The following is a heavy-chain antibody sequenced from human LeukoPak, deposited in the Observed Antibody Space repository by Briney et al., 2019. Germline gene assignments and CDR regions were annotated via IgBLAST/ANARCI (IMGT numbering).Heavy chain of an antibody. CDR1: GFTFSNAW. Sequence: PGGSLRLSCAASGFTFSNAWMSWVRQAPGKGLEWVGRIKSKTDGGTTDYAAPVKGRFTISRDDSKNTLYLQMNSLKTEDTAVYYCTTDPGWDSSGYYPYWGQGTLVTVSS. V-gene: IGHV3-15*01. CDR3: TTDPGWDSSGYYPY. J-gene: IGHJ4*02. D-gene: IGHD3-22*01. CDR2: IKSKTDGGTT.